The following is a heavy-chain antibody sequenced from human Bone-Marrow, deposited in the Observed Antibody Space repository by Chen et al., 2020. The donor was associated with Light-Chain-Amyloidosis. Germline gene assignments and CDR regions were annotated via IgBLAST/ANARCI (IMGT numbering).Heavy chain of an antibody. CDR2: ISGSGGST. CDR1: GFTFSSYA. D-gene: IGHD3-10*01. J-gene: IGHJ3*02. CDR3: ARVGDGSNRSEALEI. V-gene: IGHV3-23*01. Sequence: EVQLLESGGGLVQPGGSLRLSCAASGFTFSSYAMSWVRQAPGKGLEWVSAISGSGGSTYYADSVKGRFTISRDNGKNSLYLQMNNLRAEDTAVYYCARVGDGSNRSEALEIWGQGTMVTVSS.